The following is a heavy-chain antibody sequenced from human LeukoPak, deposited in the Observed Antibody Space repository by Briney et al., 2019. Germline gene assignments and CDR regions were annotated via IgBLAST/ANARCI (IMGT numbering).Heavy chain of an antibody. D-gene: IGHD6-13*01. CDR3: AKDPTLIIAAAADY. Sequence: PGGSLRLSCAASGFTFSNYWMHWVRQAPGKGLEWVANIKQDGSEKYYVDSVKGRFTISRDNAKNSLYLQMNSLRAEDTAVYYCAKDPTLIIAAAADYWGQGTLVTVSS. CDR2: IKQDGSEK. CDR1: GFTFSNYW. J-gene: IGHJ4*02. V-gene: IGHV3-7*03.